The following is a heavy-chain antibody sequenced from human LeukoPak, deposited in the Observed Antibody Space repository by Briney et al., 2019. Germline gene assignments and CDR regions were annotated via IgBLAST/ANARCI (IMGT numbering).Heavy chain of an antibody. V-gene: IGHV4-59*08. CDR3: ARSRGYSYGTTFLDY. CDR2: IYYSGST. J-gene: IGHJ4*02. Sequence: SETLSLTCTVSGGSISSYYWSWIRQPPGKGLEWIGYIYYSGSTNYNPSLKSRVIISEDTSKNQFSLKLSSVTAADTAVYYCARSRGYSYGTTFLDYWGQGTLVAVSS. CDR1: GGSISSYY. D-gene: IGHD5-18*01.